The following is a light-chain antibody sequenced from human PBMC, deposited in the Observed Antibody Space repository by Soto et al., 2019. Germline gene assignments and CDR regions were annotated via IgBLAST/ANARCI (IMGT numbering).Light chain of an antibody. CDR2: DVN. CDR3: SSYTSSSTLVV. Sequence: QSVLTQPASVSGSPGQSITISCTGTGSDVGGYNYVSWYQLHPGKAPKLMIYDVNNRPSGISNRFSGSKSGNTASLTISGLQAEDEADYYCSSYTSSSTLVVFGGGTKVTVL. CDR1: GSDVGGYNY. J-gene: IGLJ2*01. V-gene: IGLV2-14*03.